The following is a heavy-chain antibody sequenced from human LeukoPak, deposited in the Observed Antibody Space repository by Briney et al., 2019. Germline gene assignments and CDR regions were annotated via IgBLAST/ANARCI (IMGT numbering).Heavy chain of an antibody. CDR3: ARAYSNNWYEYFQP. D-gene: IGHD6-13*01. V-gene: IGHV4-4*07. Sequence: SSETLSLTCTVSGGSISNYYWSWIRQPAGKGLEWIGRIYTSGSTNYNPSLKSRVTMSVDTSKNQFSLKLNSVTAADTAVYYCARAYSNNWYEYFQPWGQGTLVTVSS. CDR1: GGSISNYY. CDR2: IYTSGST. J-gene: IGHJ1*01.